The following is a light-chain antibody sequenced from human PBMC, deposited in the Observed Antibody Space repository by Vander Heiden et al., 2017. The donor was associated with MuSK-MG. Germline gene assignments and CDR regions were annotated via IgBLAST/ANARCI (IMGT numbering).Light chain of an antibody. CDR3: AAWDDSLSGV. CDR2: RNN. CDR1: SSNIGSNY. V-gene: IGLV1-47*01. J-gene: IGLJ3*02. Sequence: QSVLTQPPSASGTPGQRVTISCSGSSSNIGSNYVYWYQQLPGTAPKLLIYRNNQRPSGVPDRFSGPKSGTSASLAISGLRSEDEADYYCAAWDDSLSGVFGGGTKLTVL.